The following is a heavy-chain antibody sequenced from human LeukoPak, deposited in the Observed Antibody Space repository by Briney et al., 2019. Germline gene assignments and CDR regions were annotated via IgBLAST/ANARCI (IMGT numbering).Heavy chain of an antibody. D-gene: IGHD6-19*01. CDR3: ARESIIAVAPHDAFDI. J-gene: IGHJ3*02. CDR1: GGSISSSSYY. V-gene: IGHV4-39*02. Sequence: SETPSLTCTVSGGSISSSSYYWGWIRQPPGKGLEWIGSIYYSGSTYYNPSLKSRVTISVDTSKNQFSLKLSSVTAADTAVYYCARESIIAVAPHDAFDIWGQGTMVTVSS. CDR2: IYYSGST.